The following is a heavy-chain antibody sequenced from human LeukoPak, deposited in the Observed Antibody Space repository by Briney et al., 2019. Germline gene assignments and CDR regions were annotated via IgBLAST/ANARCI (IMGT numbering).Heavy chain of an antibody. CDR1: GFSLSTSGVG. CDR3: ARTYSGSYSFDY. J-gene: IGHJ4*02. D-gene: IGHD1-26*01. Sequence: SGPTLVKPTQTLTLTCTFSGFSLSTSGVGVGWIRQPPGKALEWLALIYWNDDKRYSPSLKSRLTITKDTSKNQVVFTMTNMDPVDTATYYCARTYSGSYSFDYWGQGTLVTVSS. V-gene: IGHV2-5*01. CDR2: IYWNDDK.